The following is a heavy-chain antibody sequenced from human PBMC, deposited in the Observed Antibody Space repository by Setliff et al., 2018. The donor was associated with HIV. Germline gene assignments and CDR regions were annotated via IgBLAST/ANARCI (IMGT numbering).Heavy chain of an antibody. J-gene: IGHJ3*02. CDR2: ISGSSSYT. D-gene: IGHD6-19*01. V-gene: IGHV3-21*05. CDR3: VRDKWLVPDTFDI. Sequence: GSLRLSCATSGFTFDSYSIIWVRQAPGKGLEWVSYISGSSSYTNYADSVKGRFTISRDNSKNTMYLQMNTLRVEDMALYYCVRDKWLVPDTFDIWGQGTMVTVSS. CDR1: GFTFDSYS.